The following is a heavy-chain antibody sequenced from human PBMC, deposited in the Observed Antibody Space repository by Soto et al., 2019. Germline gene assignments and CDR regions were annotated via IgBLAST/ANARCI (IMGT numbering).Heavy chain of an antibody. J-gene: IGHJ6*02. CDR2: LYTEGTT. D-gene: IGHD3-16*01. CDR1: GLTVSHNY. V-gene: IGHV3-53*01. CDR3: LRPRPSGENYGMDV. Sequence: PGGSLRLSCVASGLTVSHNYMAWVRQAPEMGLERVSILYTEGTTYYADSVKGRFTISRDSSKNTLFLQMDSLRAEDTAVYYCLRPRPSGENYGMDVWGQGTTVTVSS.